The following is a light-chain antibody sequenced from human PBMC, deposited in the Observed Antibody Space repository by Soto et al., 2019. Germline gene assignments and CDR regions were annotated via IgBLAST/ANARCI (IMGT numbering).Light chain of an antibody. Sequence: DIQMTQSPSSLSASVGDRVTITCRASQGISNYLAWYQQKPGKVPKLLIYAASTLQSGVPSRFSGSGSGTDFTLTISSLQPEDVATYYCQHYNSAPTWTFGQGTKVEIK. J-gene: IGKJ1*01. CDR2: AAS. CDR3: QHYNSAPTWT. CDR1: QGISNY. V-gene: IGKV1-27*01.